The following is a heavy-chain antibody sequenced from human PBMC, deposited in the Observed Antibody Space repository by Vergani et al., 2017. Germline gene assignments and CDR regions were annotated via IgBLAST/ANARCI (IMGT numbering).Heavy chain of an antibody. CDR2: INHSGST. V-gene: IGHV4-34*01. Sequence: QVQLQQWGAGLLKPSETLSLTCAVYGGSFSGYYWSWIRQPPGKGLEWIGEINHSGSTNYNPSLQSRVTISVDTFKNQFALKLNSVTAADTAVYYCARVGDSSMVRGVALHWGQGTLVTVSS. D-gene: IGHD3-10*01. J-gene: IGHJ4*02. CDR3: ARVGDSSMVRGVALH. CDR1: GGSFSGYY.